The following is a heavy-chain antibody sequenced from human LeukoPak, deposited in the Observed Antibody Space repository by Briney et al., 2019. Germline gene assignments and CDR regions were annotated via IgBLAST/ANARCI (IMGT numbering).Heavy chain of an antibody. D-gene: IGHD2-15*01. V-gene: IGHV3-33*06. CDR3: AKATCSCANCFSNSRDAFDI. J-gene: IGHJ3*02. CDR2: IWYDGSNK. Sequence: SGGSLRLSCAASGIIFSDFGMHWVRQAQGKGLEWLAIIWYDGSNKYYADSVRGRFTISRDNSQNTMYLQMNSLRAEDTAVYYCAKATCSCANCFSNSRDAFDIWGQGTMVTVSS. CDR1: GIIFSDFG.